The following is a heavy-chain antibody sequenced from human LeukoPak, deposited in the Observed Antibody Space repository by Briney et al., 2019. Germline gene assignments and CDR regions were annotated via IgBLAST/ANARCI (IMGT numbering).Heavy chain of an antibody. CDR2: IIPIFGTA. Sequence: ASVKVSCKASGGTFSSYAISWVRQAPGQGLEWMGGIIPIFGTANYAQKFQGRVTITADESTSTAYMELNSLRSEDTAVYYCARDQATTAPWYYGMDVWGQGTTVTVSS. CDR3: ARDQATTAPWYYGMDV. J-gene: IGHJ6*02. CDR1: GGTFSSYA. V-gene: IGHV1-69*13. D-gene: IGHD1-26*01.